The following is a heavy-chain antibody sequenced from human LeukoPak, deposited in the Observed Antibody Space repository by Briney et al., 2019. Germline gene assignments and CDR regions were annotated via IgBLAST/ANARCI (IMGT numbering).Heavy chain of an antibody. V-gene: IGHV3-23*01. J-gene: IGHJ4*02. CDR3: AKDTYPQDIVVVPARAADY. D-gene: IGHD2-2*01. Sequence: PGGSLRLSCAASGFTFSSYWMSWVRQAPGKGLEWVSAISGSGGSTYYADSVKGRFTISRDNSKNTLHLLMNSLRAEDTAVYYCAKDTYPQDIVVVPARAADYWGQGTLVTVSS. CDR2: ISGSGGST. CDR1: GFTFSSYW.